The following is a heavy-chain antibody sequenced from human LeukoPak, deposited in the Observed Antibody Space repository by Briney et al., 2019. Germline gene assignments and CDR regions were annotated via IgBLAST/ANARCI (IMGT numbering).Heavy chain of an antibody. CDR1: GYTFTSYG. D-gene: IGHD3-22*01. CDR2: ISAYNGNT. J-gene: IGHJ3*02. Sequence: GASVKVSCKASGYTFTSYGISWVRQAPGQGLEWMGWISAYNGNTNYAQKLQGRVTMTTDTSTSTAYMELRSLRSDDTAVYYCASDRRSNTMIVALSAFDIWGQGTMVTVSS. V-gene: IGHV1-18*01. CDR3: ASDRRSNTMIVALSAFDI.